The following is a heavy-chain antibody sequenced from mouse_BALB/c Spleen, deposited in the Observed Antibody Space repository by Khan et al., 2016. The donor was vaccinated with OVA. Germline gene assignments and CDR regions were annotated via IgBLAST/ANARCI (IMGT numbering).Heavy chain of an antibody. CDR2: INTYIGEP. CDR1: GYSFTNYV. V-gene: IGHV9-3-1*01. CDR3: ARGNRDFDY. D-gene: IGHD2-1*01. J-gene: IGHJ2*01. Sequence: QIQLVQSGPELKKPGETVKISCKASGYSFTNYVMNWVKQAPGKGLKWMGWINTYIGEPTYSDDFKGRFAFSLETSASTAYLQINNLKNEDTATYFSARGNRDFDYWGQGTTLTVSS.